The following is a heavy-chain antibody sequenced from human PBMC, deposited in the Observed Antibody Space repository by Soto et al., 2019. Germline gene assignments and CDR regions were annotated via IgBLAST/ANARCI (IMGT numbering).Heavy chain of an antibody. D-gene: IGHD3-9*01. Sequence: XASLSLTCTVCRGCFSSGSFYWAWIRQPPGKGLEWIGSIYYGGSTHYNPSLKSRVSISVDTSKNQFSLKLTSVTAADTAVYYCARHRMGELRYVAWSTRKYYYGMDVCGQRTTVTVTS. CDR1: RGCFSSGSFY. J-gene: IGHJ6*02. CDR2: IYYGGST. V-gene: IGHV4-39*01. CDR3: ARHRMGELRYVAWSTRKYYYGMDV.